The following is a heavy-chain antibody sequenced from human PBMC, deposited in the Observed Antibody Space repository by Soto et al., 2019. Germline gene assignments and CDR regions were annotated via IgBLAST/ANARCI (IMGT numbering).Heavy chain of an antibody. CDR1: GFTFSSYA. J-gene: IGHJ6*02. Sequence: GGSLRLSCAASGFTFSSYALHWVRQAPGKGLEWVAVISYDGSNKYYADSVKGRFTISRDNSKNTLYLQMNSLRAEDTAVYYCARPPTYSRGWYYYYYGMDVWGQGTTVTVSS. CDR2: ISYDGSNK. CDR3: ARPPTYSRGWYYYYYGMDV. D-gene: IGHD6-19*01. V-gene: IGHV3-30-3*01.